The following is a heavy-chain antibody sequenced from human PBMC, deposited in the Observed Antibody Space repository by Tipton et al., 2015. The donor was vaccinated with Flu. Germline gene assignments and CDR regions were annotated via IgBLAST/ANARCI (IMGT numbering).Heavy chain of an antibody. V-gene: IGHV4-34*01. J-gene: IGHJ4*02. Sequence: GLVKPSETLSLTCAVYGGSFSGYYWSWIRQPPGKGLEWNGEINHSGSTNYNPSLKSRVTISVDTSKNQFSLKLSSVTAADTAVYYCASSGYSISWYTFPYKYWGQGTLVTVSS. CDR2: INHSGST. CDR3: ASSGYSISWYTFPYKY. D-gene: IGHD6-13*01. CDR1: GGSFSGYY.